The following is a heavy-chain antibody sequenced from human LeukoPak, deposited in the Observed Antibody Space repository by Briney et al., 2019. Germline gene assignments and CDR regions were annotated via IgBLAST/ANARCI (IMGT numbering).Heavy chain of an antibody. CDR2: ISPIFGTA. J-gene: IGHJ6*02. V-gene: IGHV1-69*13. D-gene: IGHD1/OR15-1a*01. CDR1: GGTFSSFA. CDR3: ARVVYNWNNKRTYYYYYGMDV. Sequence: SVKVSCKASGGTFSSFAISCVRQAPGQWLERMGGISPIFGTANYAQKFQGRVTITADESTSTAYMELSSLRSEDTAVYYCARVVYNWNNKRTYYYYYGMDVWGQGTTDTVSS.